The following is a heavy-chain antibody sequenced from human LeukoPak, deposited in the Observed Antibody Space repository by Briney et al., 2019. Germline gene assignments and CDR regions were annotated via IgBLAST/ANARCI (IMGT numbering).Heavy chain of an antibody. CDR1: GYTFTSYG. V-gene: IGHV1-18*01. CDR2: ISAYNGNT. Sequence: ASVKVSCKASGYTFTSYGISWVRQAPRQGLEWMGWISAYNGNTNYAQKLQGRVTMTTDTSTSTAYMELRSLRSDDTAVYYCARHRYSSSWYDGYFDLWGRGTLVTVSS. CDR3: ARHRYSSSWYDGYFDL. J-gene: IGHJ2*01. D-gene: IGHD6-13*01.